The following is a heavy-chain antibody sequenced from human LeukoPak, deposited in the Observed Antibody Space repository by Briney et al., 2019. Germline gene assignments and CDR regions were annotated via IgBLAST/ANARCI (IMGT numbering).Heavy chain of an antibody. J-gene: IGHJ4*02. Sequence: PSETLSLTCTVSGGSISSGDYYWSWIRQPPGKGLEWIGYIYYSGSTYYNPSLKSRVTISVDTSKNQFSLKLSSVTAADTAVYYCARDAWIAGSFAYWGQGTLVTVSS. CDR2: IYYSGST. CDR1: GGSISSGDYY. CDR3: ARDAWIAGSFAY. V-gene: IGHV4-30-4*01. D-gene: IGHD3-10*01.